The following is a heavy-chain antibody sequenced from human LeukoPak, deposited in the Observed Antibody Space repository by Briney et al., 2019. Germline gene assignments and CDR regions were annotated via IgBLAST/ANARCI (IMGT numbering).Heavy chain of an antibody. J-gene: IGHJ5*02. CDR1: GYSISSGYY. V-gene: IGHV4-38-2*02. Sequence: SETLSLTCTVSGYSISSGYYWGWIRQPPGKGLEWIGSIYYSGSTYYNPSLKSRVTISVDTSKNQFSLKLSSVTAADTAVYYCARRGSSGYYFTWLGPDNWFDPWGQGTLVTVSS. CDR3: ARRGSSGYYFTWLGPDNWFDP. CDR2: IYYSGST. D-gene: IGHD3-22*01.